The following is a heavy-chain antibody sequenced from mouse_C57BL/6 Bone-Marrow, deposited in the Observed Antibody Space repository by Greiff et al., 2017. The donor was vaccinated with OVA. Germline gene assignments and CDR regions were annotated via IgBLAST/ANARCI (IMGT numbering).Heavy chain of an antibody. Sequence: EVQLVESGGGLVQPGGSMKLSCVASGFTFSNYWMNWVRQSPEKGLEWVAQIRFKSDNYATHYAESVKGRFTISRDDSKSSVYLQMNNLRAEDTVIYYCTKYGNYVSVVDWGQGTTLTVSS. CDR3: TKYGNYVSVVD. J-gene: IGHJ2*01. CDR1: GFTFSNYW. D-gene: IGHD2-10*02. CDR2: IRFKSDNYAT. V-gene: IGHV6-3*01.